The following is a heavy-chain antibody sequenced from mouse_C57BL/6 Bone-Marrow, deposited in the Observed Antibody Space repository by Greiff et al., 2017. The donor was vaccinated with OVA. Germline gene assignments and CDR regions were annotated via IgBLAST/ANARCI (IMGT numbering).Heavy chain of an antibody. Sequence: EVKLVESGGGLVKPGGSLKLSCAASGFTFSSYAMSWVRQTPEKRLEWVATISDGGSYTYYPDNVKGRFTISRDNAKNNLYLQMSHLKSEDTAMYYCARGVYGYDAYAMDYWGQGTSVTVSS. D-gene: IGHD2-2*01. CDR1: GFTFSSYA. V-gene: IGHV5-4*03. CDR2: ISDGGSYT. J-gene: IGHJ4*01. CDR3: ARGVYGYDAYAMDY.